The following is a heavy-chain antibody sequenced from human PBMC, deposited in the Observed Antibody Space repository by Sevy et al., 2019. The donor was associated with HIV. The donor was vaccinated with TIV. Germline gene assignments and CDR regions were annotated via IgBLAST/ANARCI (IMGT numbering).Heavy chain of an antibody. J-gene: IGHJ4*02. D-gene: IGHD2-21*01. V-gene: IGHV3-7*01. CDR3: ARDVAAGDF. CDR2: INEEGSEK. Sequence: GGSLRLSLAASGFTFTRYWISWFRQAPGKGREGVANINEEGSEKYYVDSVKGRFTISRDNARKSLHLQMNSLRAEDTAIYYCARDVAAGDFWGQGTLVTVSS. CDR1: GFTFTRYW.